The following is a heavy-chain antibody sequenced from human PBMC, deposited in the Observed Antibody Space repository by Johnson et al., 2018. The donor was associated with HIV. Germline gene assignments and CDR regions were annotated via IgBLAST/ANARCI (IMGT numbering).Heavy chain of an antibody. J-gene: IGHJ3*01. CDR2: IRSSGSTI. D-gene: IGHD6-19*01. V-gene: IGHV3-11*04. CDR1: GFTFSYYY. CDR3: ASGQWLGAFDL. Sequence: QVQLVESGGGLVKPGGSLRLSCAASGFTFSYYYMSWIRQAPGKGLEWVSYIRSSGSTIYYAESVRGRFTTSRYNAKNSLYMQMNSLRAEDTAEYYRASGQWLGAFDLWGQGTVVTVSS.